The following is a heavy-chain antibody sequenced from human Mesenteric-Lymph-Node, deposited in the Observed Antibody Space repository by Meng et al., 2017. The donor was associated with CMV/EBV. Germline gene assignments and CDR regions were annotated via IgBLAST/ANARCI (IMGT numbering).Heavy chain of an antibody. CDR3: ATNPLYGDREDN. J-gene: IGHJ4*02. CDR1: GLTFSNYW. Sequence: SCAASGLTFSNYWMSWVRQAPGKGLEWVANIKQDGSEKYYVDSVKGRFTISRDNAKNSLHLQMNSLRAEDTAVYYCATNPLYGDREDNWGQGTLVTVSS. D-gene: IGHD4/OR15-4a*01. CDR2: IKQDGSEK. V-gene: IGHV3-7*02.